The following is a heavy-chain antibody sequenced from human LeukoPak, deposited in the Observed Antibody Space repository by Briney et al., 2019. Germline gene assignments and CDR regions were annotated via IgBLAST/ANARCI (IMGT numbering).Heavy chain of an antibody. CDR3: ARDGSTGWHYFEY. Sequence: GPLRLSCAASEFIVSSSYMSWVRQAPGQRLEWCSGIYSDGGTYFAGNTYYADSVEGGFTIYRDNSKNTLYLQMNSLRTEDTAVYYCARDGSTGWHYFEYWGQGTLVTVSS. CDR2: IYSDGGT. V-gene: IGHV3-23*03. CDR1: EFIVSSSY. J-gene: IGHJ4*02. D-gene: IGHD6-19*01.